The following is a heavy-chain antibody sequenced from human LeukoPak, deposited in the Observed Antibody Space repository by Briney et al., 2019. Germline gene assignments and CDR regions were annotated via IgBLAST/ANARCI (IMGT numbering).Heavy chain of an antibody. CDR3: AKDIAVAGTPLDAFDI. CDR1: GFTFSSYA. D-gene: IGHD6-19*01. V-gene: IGHV3-23*01. Sequence: PGGSLRLSCAASGFTFSSYAMSWVRQAPGKGLEWVSAISGSGGSTYYADSVKGRFTISRDNSKNTLYLQMNSLRAEDTAVYYCAKDIAVAGTPLDAFDIWGQGTMVTVSS. CDR2: ISGSGGST. J-gene: IGHJ3*02.